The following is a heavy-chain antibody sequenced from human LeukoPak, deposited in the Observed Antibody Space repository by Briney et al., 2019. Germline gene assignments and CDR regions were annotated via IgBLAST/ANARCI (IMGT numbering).Heavy chain of an antibody. J-gene: IGHJ3*02. CDR3: AREFPLNYYDSRALGAFDI. CDR2: ISYDGSNK. V-gene: IGHV3-30-3*01. D-gene: IGHD3-22*01. Sequence: GGSLRLSCAASGFTFSSYAMHWVHQAPGKGLEWVAVISYDGSNKYYADSVKGRFTISRDNSKNTLYLQMNSLRAEDTAVYYCAREFPLNYYDSRALGAFDIWGQGTMVTVSS. CDR1: GFTFSSYA.